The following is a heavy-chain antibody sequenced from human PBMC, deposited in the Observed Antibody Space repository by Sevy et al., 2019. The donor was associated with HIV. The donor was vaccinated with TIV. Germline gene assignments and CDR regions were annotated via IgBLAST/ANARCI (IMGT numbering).Heavy chain of an antibody. CDR3: ARDLPPGVTLPFYYYGLQV. Sequence: GGSLRLSCAASGFTFNIYVIHWVRQAPGKGLEWVAVISSDGSSEYYADSVKGRFTNSRDNSKNTLYLQMNSLRAEDTAVYYCARDLPPGVTLPFYYYGLQVWGQGTTVTVSS. J-gene: IGHJ6*02. CDR2: ISSDGSSE. CDR1: GFTFNIYV. V-gene: IGHV3-30*04. D-gene: IGHD2-21*02.